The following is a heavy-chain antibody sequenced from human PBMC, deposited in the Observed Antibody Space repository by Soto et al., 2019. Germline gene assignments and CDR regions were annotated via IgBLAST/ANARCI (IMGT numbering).Heavy chain of an antibody. D-gene: IGHD3-10*01. Sequence: SVKISCKASGGTFSSYAISWVRQAPGQGLEWMGGIIPIFGTANYAQKFQGRVTITADESTSTAYMELSSLRSEDTAVYYCASSGAYYFDYWGQGTLVTVSS. CDR2: IIPIFGTA. J-gene: IGHJ4*02. CDR1: GGTFSSYA. V-gene: IGHV1-69*13. CDR3: ASSGAYYFDY.